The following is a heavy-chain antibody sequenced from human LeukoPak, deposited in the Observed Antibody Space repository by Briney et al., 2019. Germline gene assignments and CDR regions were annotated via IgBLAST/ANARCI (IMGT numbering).Heavy chain of an antibody. D-gene: IGHD5-24*01. J-gene: IGHJ4*02. CDR1: GFTFSTYA. V-gene: IGHV3-23*01. Sequence: GGSLRLSCSASGFTFSTYAINWVRQAPGKGLEWVSAISAGGDSTLYADSVKGRFTISRDNSRNTLYLQMSNLRVEDTALYYCARWVYYYDFWGRGTLLTVSS. CDR2: ISAGGDST. CDR3: ARWVYYYDF.